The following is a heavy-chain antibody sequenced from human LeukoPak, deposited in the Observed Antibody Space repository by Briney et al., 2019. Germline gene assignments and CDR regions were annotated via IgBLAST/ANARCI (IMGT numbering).Heavy chain of an antibody. CDR1: GYTFTGYY. CDR2: INPNSGGT. CDR3: ARGTARKQLVHWFDP. Sequence: ASVKVSCKASGYTFTGYYMHWVRQAPGQGLEWMGWINPNSGGTIYAQKFQGRVTMTRDTSISTAYMELSRLRSDDTAVYYCARGTARKQLVHWFDPWGQGTLVTVSS. V-gene: IGHV1-2*02. D-gene: IGHD6-6*01. J-gene: IGHJ5*02.